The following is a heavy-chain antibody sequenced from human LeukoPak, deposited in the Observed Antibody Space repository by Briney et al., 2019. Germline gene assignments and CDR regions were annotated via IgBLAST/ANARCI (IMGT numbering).Heavy chain of an antibody. CDR2: IYYSGST. CDR1: GGSISSYY. Sequence: PSETLSLTCTVSGGSISSYYWSWIRQPPGKGLEWIGYIYYSGSTNYNPSLKSRVTISVDTSKNQFSLKLSSVTAADTAVYYCARAGCSGGSCYHYYFDYWGQGTLVTVSS. CDR3: ARAGCSGGSCYHYYFDY. V-gene: IGHV4-59*01. D-gene: IGHD2-15*01. J-gene: IGHJ4*02.